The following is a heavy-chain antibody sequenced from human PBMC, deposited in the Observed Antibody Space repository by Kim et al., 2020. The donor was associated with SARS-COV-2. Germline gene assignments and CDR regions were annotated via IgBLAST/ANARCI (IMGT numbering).Heavy chain of an antibody. CDR3: ARIVLGIGVVTAFYVMDV. CDR1: GGTFSNNV. J-gene: IGHJ6*02. V-gene: IGHV1-69*13. D-gene: IGHD3-3*01. Sequence: SVKVSCKASGGTFSNNVISWVRQAPGQGLEWMGGIIPMYATINYAQRFQGRVTISADESTSTAYMEMSGLTPEDTAVYYCARIVLGIGVVTAFYVMDVWGQGTTVTVS. CDR2: IIPMYATI.